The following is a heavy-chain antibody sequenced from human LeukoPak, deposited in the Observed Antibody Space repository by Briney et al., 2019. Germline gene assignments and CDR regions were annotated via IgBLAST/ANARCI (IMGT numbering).Heavy chain of an antibody. CDR2: INPSGGNT. CDR3: ARDLSSWFAHPLAPTNWFDP. D-gene: IGHD6-13*01. J-gene: IGHJ5*02. V-gene: IGHV1-46*01. CDR1: GYTFTSYY. Sequence: ASVKVSCKASGYTFTSYYMHWVRQAPGQGLEWMGIINPSGGNTSYAQKFQGRVTMTRDMFTSTVYMELSSLRSEDTAVYYCARDLSSWFAHPLAPTNWFDPWGQGTLVTVSS.